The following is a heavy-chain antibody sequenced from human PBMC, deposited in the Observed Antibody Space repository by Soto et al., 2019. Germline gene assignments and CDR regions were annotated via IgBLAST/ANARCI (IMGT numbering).Heavy chain of an antibody. CDR2: VKTKTDGGTT. J-gene: IGHJ1*01. D-gene: IGHD3-10*02. Sequence: EVQLVESGGGSVKPGEFLRLSCAASGFTFSNAWMNWVRQAPGKGLEWVGRVKTKTDGGTTDYAAPVKGRFTISRDDSKNTLYLQMNSLKTEDTAVYYCTTDALFGELYLDFQYWGQGTLVTVSS. V-gene: IGHV3-15*07. CDR3: TTDALFGELYLDFQY. CDR1: GFTFSNAW.